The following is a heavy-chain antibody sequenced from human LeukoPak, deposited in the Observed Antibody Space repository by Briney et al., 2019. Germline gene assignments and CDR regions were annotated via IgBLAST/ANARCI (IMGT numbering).Heavy chain of an antibody. CDR3: ARDYYGDYVSYYYYYGMDV. CDR1: GGSISSYY. J-gene: IGHJ6*02. D-gene: IGHD4-17*01. V-gene: IGHV4-4*07. Sequence: SETLSLTCTVSGGSISSYYWSWIRQPAGKGLEWIGRIYTSGSTNYNPSLKSRVTMSVDTSKSQFSLKLSSVTAADTAVYYCARDYYGDYVSYYYYYGMDVWGQGTTVTVSS. CDR2: IYTSGST.